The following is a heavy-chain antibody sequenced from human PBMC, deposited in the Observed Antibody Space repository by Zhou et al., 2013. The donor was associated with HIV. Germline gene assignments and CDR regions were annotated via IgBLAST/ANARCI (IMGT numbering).Heavy chain of an antibody. D-gene: IGHD2-15*01. V-gene: IGHV1-2*02. Sequence: QVQLVQSGAEVKKPGASVKVSCKASGYTFTGYYMHWVRQAPGQGLEWMGWINPNSGGTNYAQKFQGRVTMTRDTSISTAFMELRSLRSDDTALYYCARGVVVAATRYFDLWGLAPWSLSPQ. CDR1: GYTFTGYY. CDR2: INPNSGGT. CDR3: ARGVVVAATRYFDL. J-gene: IGHJ2*01.